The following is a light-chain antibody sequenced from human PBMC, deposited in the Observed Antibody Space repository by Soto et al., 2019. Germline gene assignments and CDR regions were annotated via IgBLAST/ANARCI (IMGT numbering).Light chain of an antibody. CDR1: QSVSYN. CDR2: GAS. Sequence: EIVMTQSPATLSVSPGERATLSCRASQSVSYNLAWYQQKPGQAPRLLIYGASTRATGIPARFSGGGSGTEFTLTIRSLQSEDFAVYYCQQYNNWPPVYTFGQGTKLEIK. V-gene: IGKV3-15*01. J-gene: IGKJ2*01. CDR3: QQYNNWPPVYT.